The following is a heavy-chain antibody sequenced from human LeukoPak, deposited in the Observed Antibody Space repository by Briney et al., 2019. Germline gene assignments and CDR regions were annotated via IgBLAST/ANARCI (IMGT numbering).Heavy chain of an antibody. V-gene: IGHV4-34*01. J-gene: IGHJ2*01. CDR1: GGSFSGRY. D-gene: IGHD4-17*01. CDR2: IHHGGGT. CDR3: AQHGEFYFDI. Sequence: SETLSLTCAVFGGSFSGRYWSWVRQPPGKGLEWIGQIHHGGGTSHNSSLRSRVTMSVDTSKNQFSLKLSSVTAADTAVYYCAQHGEFYFDIWGRGTLVTVSS.